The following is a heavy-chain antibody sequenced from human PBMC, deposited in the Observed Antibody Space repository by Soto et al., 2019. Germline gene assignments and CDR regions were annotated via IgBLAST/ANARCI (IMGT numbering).Heavy chain of an antibody. D-gene: IGHD6-19*01. CDR3: GRVKETRGWGPFDY. V-gene: IGHV3-74*01. Sequence: EVQLVESGGGLVQPGGSLRLSCTASGFTFSGFWMHWVRPAPGKGLVWVSRINGDGSVTNYADSVKGRVTISRDNAKNTLYLQMNSLRVEDTAVYYCGRVKETRGWGPFDYWGQGALGTVSS. CDR2: INGDGSVT. CDR1: GFTFSGFW. J-gene: IGHJ4*02.